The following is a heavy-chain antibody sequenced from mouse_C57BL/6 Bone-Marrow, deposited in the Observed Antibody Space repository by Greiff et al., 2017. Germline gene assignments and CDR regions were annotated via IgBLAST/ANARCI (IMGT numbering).Heavy chain of an antibody. CDR2: IHPSDSDT. CDR3: AIPPRDRMFAY. V-gene: IGHV1-74*01. Sequence: QVHVKQPGAELVKPGASVKVSCKASGYTFTSYRMHWVKQRPGQGLEWIGRIHPSDSDTNYNQKFKGKATLTVDKSSSTAYMQLSSLTSEDSAVYYCAIPPRDRMFAYWGQGTLVTVSA. CDR1: GYTFTSYR. J-gene: IGHJ3*01. D-gene: IGHD3-3*01.